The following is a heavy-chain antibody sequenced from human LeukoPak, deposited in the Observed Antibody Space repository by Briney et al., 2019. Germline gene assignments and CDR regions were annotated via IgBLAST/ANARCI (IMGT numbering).Heavy chain of an antibody. CDR3: ARANPLYCSSTTCLFDY. D-gene: IGHD2-2*01. V-gene: IGHV1-2*02. CDR1: GCTFTGCY. Sequence: GASVKVSCKASGCTFTGCYMHWVRQAPGQGFEWMGWINPNSGDTNYAQKFQGRVTMTRDTSISTAHMELSRLRSDDTAVYYCARANPLYCSSTTCLFDYWGQGTLVTVSS. J-gene: IGHJ4*02. CDR2: INPNSGDT.